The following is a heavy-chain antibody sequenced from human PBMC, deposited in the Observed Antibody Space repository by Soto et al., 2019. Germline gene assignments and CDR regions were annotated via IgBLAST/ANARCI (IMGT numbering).Heavy chain of an antibody. V-gene: IGHV3-23*01. CDR2: ISAGGGSP. CDR3: TRDASRGSSARGWFDP. J-gene: IGHJ5*02. Sequence: GGSLRLSCAASGFIFNNYAMSWVRQAPGKGLEWVSFISAGGGSPNYADSVKGRFTISRDNSKNMVYLQMNSLRAEDTAVYYCTRDASRGSSARGWFDPWGPGTLVTVSS. D-gene: IGHD6-13*01. CDR1: GFIFNNYA.